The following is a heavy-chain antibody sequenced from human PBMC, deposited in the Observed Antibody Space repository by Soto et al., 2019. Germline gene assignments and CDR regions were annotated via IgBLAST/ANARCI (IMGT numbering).Heavy chain of an antibody. Sequence: QVQLVQSGAEVKKRGASVKVSCKASGYTFITYSLHWVRQAPGQSLEWMGWINAGNGNTKDSQKFQGRVTITRDTSASTAYMELSSLRSEDTAVYYCARDRTGSGSADFDYWGQGTLVTVSS. CDR1: GYTFITYS. J-gene: IGHJ4*02. CDR2: INAGNGNT. CDR3: ARDRTGSGSADFDY. D-gene: IGHD3-10*01. V-gene: IGHV1-3*01.